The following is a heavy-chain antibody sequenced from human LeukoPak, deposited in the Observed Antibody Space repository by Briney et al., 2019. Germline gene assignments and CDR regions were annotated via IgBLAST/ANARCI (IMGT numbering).Heavy chain of an antibody. Sequence: PGGSLRLSCAASGFIFSNHAMSWVRQAPGKGLEWVSAISGNGGSRYYADSVNGRFTISRDNSKNTLYLQMSSLRAEDTAIYHCAKDPREDCSGGSCYYFDWWGQGSLVTVSS. D-gene: IGHD2-15*01. J-gene: IGHJ4*02. V-gene: IGHV3-23*01. CDR1: GFIFSNHA. CDR3: AKDPREDCSGGSCYYFDW. CDR2: ISGNGGSR.